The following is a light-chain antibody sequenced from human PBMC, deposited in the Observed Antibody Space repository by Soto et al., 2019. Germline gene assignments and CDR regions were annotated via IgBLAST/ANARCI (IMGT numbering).Light chain of an antibody. V-gene: IGKV3-15*01. J-gene: IGKJ4*01. CDR1: ESVSRN. CDR2: GAS. Sequence: EIVVTQSPVTLSVSPGERVTLSCRASESVSRNLAWYQQKPGQTPRLLIYGASTRATGVPARFSGSGSGTDFILAITSLQSEDLAVYYCQQYENWPPAVTFGGGTNVEIK. CDR3: QQYENWPPAVT.